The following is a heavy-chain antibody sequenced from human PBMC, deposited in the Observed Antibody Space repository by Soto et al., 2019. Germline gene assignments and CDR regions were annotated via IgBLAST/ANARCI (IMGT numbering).Heavy chain of an antibody. J-gene: IGHJ6*02. CDR1: GSSFSSYA. CDR2: ISGPGSIT. CDR3: AKGGFWVHYGMDV. V-gene: IGHV3-23*01. Sequence: EVQLLESGGGLVQPGGSLRLSCAASGSSFSSYAMNWVRQAPGKGLEWVSSISGPGSITYYADSVKGRFTISRDNTKDTLYMQMNSLSVEDTAVYYCAKGGFWVHYGMDVWGQGTTVTVSS. D-gene: IGHD3-16*01.